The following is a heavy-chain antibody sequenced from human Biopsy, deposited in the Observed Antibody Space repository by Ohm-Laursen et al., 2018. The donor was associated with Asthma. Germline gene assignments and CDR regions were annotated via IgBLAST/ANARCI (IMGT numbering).Heavy chain of an antibody. CDR2: IKHDGSEK. CDR1: GSTFSTYA. V-gene: IGHV3-7*01. CDR3: ARPRWGPYGY. D-gene: IGHD4-17*01. J-gene: IGHJ4*02. Sequence: GSLRLSCAASGSTFSTYAMHWVRQAPGKGLEWVANIKHDGSEKNHVDPLKGRFTISRDNAKNSLYLQMNSLRAEDTAVYYCARPRWGPYGYWGQGTLVTVSS.